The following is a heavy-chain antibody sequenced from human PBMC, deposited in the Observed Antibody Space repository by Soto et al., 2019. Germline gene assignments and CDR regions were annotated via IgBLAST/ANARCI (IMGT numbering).Heavy chain of an antibody. J-gene: IGHJ6*02. CDR2: IYYSGST. CDR3: ARESGGYDSSTRYGLDV. CDR1: GGSISSVGHY. D-gene: IGHD6-25*01. Sequence: SETLSLTCSVSGGSISSVGHYWTWIRQQPGKGLEWIGYIYYSGSTDYNPSLKSRVTISVDRSKNQFSLNLSSVTAADTAIYYCARESGGYDSSTRYGLDVWGQGTTVTVSS. V-gene: IGHV4-31*03.